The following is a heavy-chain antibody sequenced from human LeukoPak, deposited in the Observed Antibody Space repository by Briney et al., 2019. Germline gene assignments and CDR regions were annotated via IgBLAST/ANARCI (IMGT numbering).Heavy chain of an antibody. CDR1: GFTFSSYA. CDR2: ISGSGGST. V-gene: IGHV3-23*01. CDR3: ARGGVDHYGSGTYYLMYYFDH. Sequence: GGSLRLSCAASGFTFSSYAMSWVRQAPGKGLEWVSAISGSGGSTYYADSVKGRFTISRDNSKNTLYLQMNSVRAEDTAVYFCARGGVDHYGSGTYYLMYYFDHWGQGALVTVSS. D-gene: IGHD3-10*01. J-gene: IGHJ4*02.